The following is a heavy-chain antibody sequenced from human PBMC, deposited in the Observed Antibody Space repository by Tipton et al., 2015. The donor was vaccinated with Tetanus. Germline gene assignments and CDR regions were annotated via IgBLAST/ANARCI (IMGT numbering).Heavy chain of an antibody. D-gene: IGHD1-26*01. Sequence: LRLSCTVSGGSISSSSYYWGWIRQPPGKGLEWIGSIYYSGSTYYNPSLKSRVTISVDTSKNQFSLKLSSVTAADTAVYYCARRQWEPGFHYCYGMDVWGQGTTVTVSS. CDR2: IYYSGST. CDR1: GGSISSSSYY. V-gene: IGHV4-39*01. CDR3: ARRQWEPGFHYCYGMDV. J-gene: IGHJ6*02.